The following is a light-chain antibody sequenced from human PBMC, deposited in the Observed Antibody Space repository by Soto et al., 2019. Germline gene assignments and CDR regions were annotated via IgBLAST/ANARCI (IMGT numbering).Light chain of an antibody. V-gene: IGLV2-23*01. CDR2: EGS. Sequence: QSALTQPASVPGSPGQSVTISFTVTSSDVGSYNLVSWYQQHPGKAPKLMIYEGSKRPSGVSNRFSGSKSGNTASLTISGLQAEDEADYYCCSYAGSSTSPYVFGTGTKVTVL. CDR1: SSDVGSYNL. CDR3: CSYAGSSTSPYV. J-gene: IGLJ1*01.